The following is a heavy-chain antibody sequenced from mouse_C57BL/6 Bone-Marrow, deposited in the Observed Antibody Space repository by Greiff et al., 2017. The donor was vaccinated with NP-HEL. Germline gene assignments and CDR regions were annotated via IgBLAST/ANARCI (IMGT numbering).Heavy chain of an antibody. V-gene: IGHV5-2*01. CDR1: EYAFPSHD. CDR3: ARHGDDGYYGGYFDV. D-gene: IGHD2-3*01. J-gene: IGHJ1*03. Sequence: EVMLVESGGGLVQPGESLKLSCESNEYAFPSHDMSWVRKTPEKRLELVAAINSDGGSTYYPDTMERRFIISRDNTKKTLYLQMSSLRSEDTALYYCARHGDDGYYGGYFDVWGTGTTVTVSS. CDR2: INSDGGST.